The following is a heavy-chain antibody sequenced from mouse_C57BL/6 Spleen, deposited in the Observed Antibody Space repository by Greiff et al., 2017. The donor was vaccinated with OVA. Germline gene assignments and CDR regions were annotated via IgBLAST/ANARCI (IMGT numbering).Heavy chain of an antibody. Sequence: VQLQQSGAELVRPGFSVKLSCKASGYTFTSYWMDWVKQRPGQGLEWIGNIYPSDSETHYNQKFKDKATLTVDTSSSTAYMQLSSLTSGDSAVYYCARRDSSGSAWFAYWGQGTLVTVSA. V-gene: IGHV1-61*01. CDR2: IYPSDSET. D-gene: IGHD3-2*02. CDR1: GYTFTSYW. J-gene: IGHJ3*01. CDR3: ARRDSSGSAWFAY.